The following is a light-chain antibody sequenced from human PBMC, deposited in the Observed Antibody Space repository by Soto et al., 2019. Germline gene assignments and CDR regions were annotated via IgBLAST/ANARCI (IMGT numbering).Light chain of an antibody. CDR3: QQYFEWPPMT. Sequence: ITLTQSPATLSLSPGERATLSCMASQSVGSYLAWYQQKPGQAPRLIIHDASSRATGIPARFSGSGSGTEFTLTISSLQSEDSAIYYCQQYFEWPPMTFGQGTQVEIK. V-gene: IGKV3-11*01. CDR2: DAS. CDR1: QSVGSY. J-gene: IGKJ1*01.